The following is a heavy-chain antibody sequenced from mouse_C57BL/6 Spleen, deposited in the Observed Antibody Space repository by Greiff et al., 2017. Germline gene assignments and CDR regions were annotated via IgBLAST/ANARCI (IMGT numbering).Heavy chain of an antibody. CDR2: IDPSDSET. J-gene: IGHJ4*01. CDR1: GYTFTSYW. CDR3: ALMTAVVAVDAMDY. Sequence: QVQLQQPGAELVRPGSSVKLSCKASGYTFTSYWMHWVKQRPIQGLEWIGNIDPSDSETHYNQRFKDMATLTVDKSSSTAYMPLSSLTSEDSAVYYCALMTAVVAVDAMDYWGQGTAVTVSS. V-gene: IGHV1-52*01. D-gene: IGHD1-1*01.